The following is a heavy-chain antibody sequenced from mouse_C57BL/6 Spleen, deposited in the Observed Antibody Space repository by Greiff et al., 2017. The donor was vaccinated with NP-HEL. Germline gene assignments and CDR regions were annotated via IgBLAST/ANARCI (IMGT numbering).Heavy chain of an antibody. CDR2: ISSGSSTI. D-gene: IGHD2-1*01. CDR3: ASYYYYAMDY. Sequence: EVNVVESGGGLVKPGGSLKLSCAASGFTFSDYGMHWVRQAPEKGLEWVAYISSGSSTIYYADTVKGRFTISRDNAKNTLSLQMTSLRSEDTAMYYCASYYYYAMDYWGQGTSVTVSS. V-gene: IGHV5-17*01. CDR1: GFTFSDYG. J-gene: IGHJ4*01.